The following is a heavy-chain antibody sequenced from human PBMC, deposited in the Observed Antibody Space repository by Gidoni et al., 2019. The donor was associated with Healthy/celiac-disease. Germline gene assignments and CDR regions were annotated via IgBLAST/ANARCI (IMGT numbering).Heavy chain of an antibody. CDR1: GYTFTSYD. J-gene: IGHJ5*02. V-gene: IGHV1-46*03. Sequence: QVQLVQSGAEVKKPGASVKVSCKASGYTFTSYDMHWVRQAPGQGLEWMGIINPSGGSTSYAQKFQGRVTMTRDTSTSTVYMELSSLSSEDTAVYYCARGEGAGRWLASNWFDPWGQGTLVTVSS. D-gene: IGHD6-19*01. CDR3: ARGEGAGRWLASNWFDP. CDR2: INPSGGST.